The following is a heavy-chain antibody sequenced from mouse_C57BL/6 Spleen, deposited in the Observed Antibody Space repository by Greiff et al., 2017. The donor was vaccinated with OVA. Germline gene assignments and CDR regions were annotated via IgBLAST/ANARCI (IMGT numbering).Heavy chain of an antibody. V-gene: IGHV1-53*01. J-gene: IGHJ3*01. CDR1: GYTFTSYW. Sequence: QVQLQQPGTELVKPGASVKLSCKASGYTFTSYWMHWVKQRPGQGLEWIGNINPSNGGTNYNEKFKSKAKLTVDKSSSTAYMQLSSLTSEDSAVYYCAREEVYYGNYVFAYWGQGTLVTVSA. D-gene: IGHD2-1*01. CDR3: AREEVYYGNYVFAY. CDR2: INPSNGGT.